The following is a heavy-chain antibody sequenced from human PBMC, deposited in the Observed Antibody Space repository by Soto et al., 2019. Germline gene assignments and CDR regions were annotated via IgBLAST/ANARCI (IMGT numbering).Heavy chain of an antibody. CDR1: GFTFSSYA. V-gene: IGHV3-23*01. Sequence: GGSLRLSCAASGFTFSSYAMSWVRQAPGKGLEWVSAISGSGGSTYYADSVKGRFTISRDNSKNTLYLQMNSLRAEDTALYYCAKPQYYYDSSGYYFDYWGQGTLVTVSS. CDR2: ISGSGGST. CDR3: AKPQYYYDSSGYYFDY. J-gene: IGHJ4*02. D-gene: IGHD3-22*01.